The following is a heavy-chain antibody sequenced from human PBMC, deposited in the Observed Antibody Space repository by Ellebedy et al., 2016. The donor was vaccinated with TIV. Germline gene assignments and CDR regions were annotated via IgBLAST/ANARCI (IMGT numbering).Heavy chain of an antibody. J-gene: IGHJ4*02. D-gene: IGHD4-17*01. CDR2: IDYSGST. V-gene: IGHV4-39*01. CDR1: GAFINRSPYY. Sequence: MPSETLSLTCTVSGAFINRSPYYWGWIRQPPGKGLEWIGSIDYSGSTYYIPSLKSRVTISVDTFKNQFSLKLSSVTAADTAVYYCASTYGDEFDYWGQGSLVTVSS. CDR3: ASTYGDEFDY.